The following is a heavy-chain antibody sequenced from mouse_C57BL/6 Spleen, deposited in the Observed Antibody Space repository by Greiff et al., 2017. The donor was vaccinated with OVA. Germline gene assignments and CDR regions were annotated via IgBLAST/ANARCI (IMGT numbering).Heavy chain of an antibody. J-gene: IGHJ2*01. V-gene: IGHV1-69*01. D-gene: IGHD1-1*01. CDR2: IDPSDSYT. CDR1: GYTFTSYW. Sequence: QVQLKQPGAELVMPGASVKLSCKASGYTFTSYWMHWVKQRPGQGLEWIGEIDPSDSYTNYNQKFKGKSTLTVDKSSSTAYMQLSILTSEDSAVYYCARSPYYYGSSYYFDYWGQGTTLTVSS. CDR3: ARSPYYYGSSYYFDY.